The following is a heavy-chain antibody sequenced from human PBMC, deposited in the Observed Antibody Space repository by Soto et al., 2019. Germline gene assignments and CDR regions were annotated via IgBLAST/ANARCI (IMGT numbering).Heavy chain of an antibody. Sequence: QVQLVQSGAEVKKPGSSVKVSCKASGGTFSSYTISWVRQAPGQGLEWMGRIIPILGIANYAQKFQGRVTITADKSTSTAYMELSSLRSEDTAVYYCARSWGSSNYYYDYMDVWGKGTTVTVSS. V-gene: IGHV1-69*02. D-gene: IGHD6-6*01. CDR3: ARSWGSSNYYYDYMDV. J-gene: IGHJ6*03. CDR2: IIPILGIA. CDR1: GGTFSSYT.